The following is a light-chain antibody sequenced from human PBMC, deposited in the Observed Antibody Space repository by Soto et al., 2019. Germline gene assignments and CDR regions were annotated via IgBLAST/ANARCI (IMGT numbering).Light chain of an antibody. CDR2: GAS. CDR1: QSVSSD. J-gene: IGKJ1*01. Sequence: EILLTQSPATLSVSPGERATLSCRASQSVSSDLAWYHQKPGQPPRILIYGASTRDTGIPARFSGSGSGTECTLTINRLQSEDFEVYYGQQYNNWPRTFGQGTKVDIK. V-gene: IGKV3-15*01. CDR3: QQYNNWPRT.